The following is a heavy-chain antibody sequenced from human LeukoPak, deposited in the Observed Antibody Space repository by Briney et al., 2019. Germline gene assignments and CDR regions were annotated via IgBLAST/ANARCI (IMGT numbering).Heavy chain of an antibody. J-gene: IGHJ4*02. CDR3: ARGRRHMDIVATGGDY. CDR1: GFTFSSYG. Sequence: PGGSLRLSCSASGFTFSSYGMHWVRQAPGKGLERVAVISYDGSNKYYADSVKGRFTISRDNSKNTLYLQMNSLRAEDTAVYYCARGRRHMDIVATGGDYWGQGTLVTVSS. CDR2: ISYDGSNK. D-gene: IGHD5-12*01. V-gene: IGHV3-30*03.